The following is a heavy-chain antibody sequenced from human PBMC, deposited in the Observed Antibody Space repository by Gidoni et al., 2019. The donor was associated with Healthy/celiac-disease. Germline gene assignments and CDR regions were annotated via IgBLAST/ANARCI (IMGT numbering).Heavy chain of an antibody. CDR3: AKGRAVGYFDY. Sequence: VQLVESGGGVVQPGRSLRLSCAASGFTFSSYAMHWVRQAPGKGLEWVAVISYDGSNKYYADSVKGRFTISRDNSKNTLYLQMNSLRAEDTAVYYCAKGRAVGYFDYWGQGTLVTVSS. J-gene: IGHJ4*02. CDR1: GFTFSSYA. D-gene: IGHD6-19*01. V-gene: IGHV3-30*18. CDR2: ISYDGSNK.